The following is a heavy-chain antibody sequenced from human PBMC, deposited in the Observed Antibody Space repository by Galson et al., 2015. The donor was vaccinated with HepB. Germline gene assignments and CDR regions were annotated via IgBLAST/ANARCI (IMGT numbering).Heavy chain of an antibody. CDR1: GYSFTSYW. CDR3: ASTEATMVRGVISYYGMGV. J-gene: IGHJ6*02. V-gene: IGHV5-10-1*01. Sequence: QSGAEVKKPGESLRISCKGSGYSFTSYWISWVRQMPGKGLEWMGRIDPSDSYTNYSPSFQGHVTISADKSISTAYLQWSSLKASDTAMYYCASTEATMVRGVISYYGMGVWGQGTTVTVSS. D-gene: IGHD3-10*01. CDR2: IDPSDSYT.